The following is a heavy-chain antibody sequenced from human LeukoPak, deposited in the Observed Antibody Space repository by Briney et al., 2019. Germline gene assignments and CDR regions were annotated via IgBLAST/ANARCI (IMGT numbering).Heavy chain of an antibody. CDR1: GFIFSTYS. D-gene: IGHD7-27*01. V-gene: IGHV3-21*01. J-gene: IGHJ4*02. Sequence: GGSLRLSCTASGFIFSTYSMIWVRQAPGKGLEWVSPISSTSGNKYYADSVKGRFTISRDNAKNSLYLQMNSLRAEDTAVYYCAKGDVSVTREFDYWGQGTLVTVSS. CDR3: AKGDVSVTREFDY. CDR2: ISSTSGNK.